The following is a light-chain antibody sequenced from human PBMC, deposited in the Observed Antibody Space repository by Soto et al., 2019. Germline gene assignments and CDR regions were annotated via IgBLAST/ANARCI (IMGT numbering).Light chain of an antibody. Sequence: QSALTQPASVSGSPGQSITVCCTGTSSDVGGYSLVSWYHQNPGKAPKLVIYEGSKRPSGVSNRLSGSKSGNTASLTISGLQPVDEGDYFCCSYTSSTLIFGGGTKLTVL. CDR3: CSYTSSTLI. CDR2: EGS. CDR1: SSDVGGYSL. V-gene: IGLV2-23*01. J-gene: IGLJ2*01.